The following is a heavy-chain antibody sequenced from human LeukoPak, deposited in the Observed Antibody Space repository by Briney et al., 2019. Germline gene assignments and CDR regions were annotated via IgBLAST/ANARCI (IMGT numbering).Heavy chain of an antibody. CDR3: AKDRGWELLYFDY. CDR1: GFTFSSYA. J-gene: IGHJ4*02. V-gene: IGHV3-64*01. Sequence: GGSLRLSCAASGFTFSSYAMHWVRQAPGKGLEYVSAISSNGGSTYYANSVKGRFTISRDNSKNTLYLQMNSLRAEDTAVYYCAKDRGWELLYFDYWGQGTLVTVSS. D-gene: IGHD1-26*01. CDR2: ISSNGGST.